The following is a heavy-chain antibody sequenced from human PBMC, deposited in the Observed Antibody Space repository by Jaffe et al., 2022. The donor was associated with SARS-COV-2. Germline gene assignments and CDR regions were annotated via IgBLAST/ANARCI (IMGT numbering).Heavy chain of an antibody. D-gene: IGHD3-22*01. CDR2: IKQDGSEK. CDR1: GFTFSSYW. J-gene: IGHJ4*02. CDR3: ARSPYYYDSSGYFPTFDY. V-gene: IGHV3-7*01. Sequence: EVQLVESGGGLVQPGGSLRLSCAASGFTFSSYWMSWVRQAPGKGLEWVANIKQDGSEKYYVDSVKGRFTISRDNAKNSLYLQMNSLRAEDTAVYYCARSPYYYDSSGYFPTFDYWGQGTLVTVSS.